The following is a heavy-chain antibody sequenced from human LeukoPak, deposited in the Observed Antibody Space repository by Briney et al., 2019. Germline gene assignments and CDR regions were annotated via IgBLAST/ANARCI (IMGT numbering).Heavy chain of an antibody. J-gene: IGHJ6*03. CDR2: INTNTGNP. CDR1: GYTFINYA. Sequence: GASVKVSCKASGYTFINYAINWVRQAPGQGLEWMGWINTNTGNPTYAQGFTGRFVFSLDTSVSTAYLQISSLKAEDTAVYYCAREYSSWGGYYYYYMDVWGKGTTVTVSS. V-gene: IGHV7-4-1*02. D-gene: IGHD6-13*01. CDR3: AREYSSWGGYYYYYMDV.